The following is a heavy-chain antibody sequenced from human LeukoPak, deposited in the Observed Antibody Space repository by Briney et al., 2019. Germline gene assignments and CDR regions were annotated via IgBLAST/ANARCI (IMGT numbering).Heavy chain of an antibody. Sequence: ASVKVSCKASGYTFTSYAMHWVRQAPGQRLEWMGWINAGKGNTKYSQKFQGRVTITRDTSASTAYMELSSLRSEDTAVYYCARASLGTPYYDFWSGYSNYYYYGMDVWGQGTTVTVSS. CDR1: GYTFTSYA. D-gene: IGHD3-3*01. J-gene: IGHJ6*02. V-gene: IGHV1-3*01. CDR2: INAGKGNT. CDR3: ARASLGTPYYDFWSGYSNYYYYGMDV.